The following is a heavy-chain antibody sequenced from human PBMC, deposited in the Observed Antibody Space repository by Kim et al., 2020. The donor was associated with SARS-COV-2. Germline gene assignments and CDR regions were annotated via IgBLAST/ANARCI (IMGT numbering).Heavy chain of an antibody. CDR2: ISGSGGST. V-gene: IGHV3-23*01. D-gene: IGHD5-18*01. CDR3: AKAWGPEDTAMVTYGMDV. J-gene: IGHJ6*02. CDR1: GFTFSSYA. Sequence: GGSLRLSCAASGFTFSSYAMSWVRQAPGKGLEWVSAISGSGGSTYYADSVKGRFTISRDNSKNTLYLQMNSLRAEDTAVYYCAKAWGPEDTAMVTYGMDVWGQGTTVTVSS.